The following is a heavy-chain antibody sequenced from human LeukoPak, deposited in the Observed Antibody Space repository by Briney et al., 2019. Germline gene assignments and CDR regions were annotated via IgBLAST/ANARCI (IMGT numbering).Heavy chain of an antibody. CDR1: GYTFTSYG. CDR2: ISAYNGNT. CDR3: ARGSAWSGIENYFDY. V-gene: IGHV1-18*01. J-gene: IGHJ4*02. D-gene: IGHD3-3*01. Sequence: ASVKVSCKASGYTFTSYGINWVRQAPGQGLEWMGWISAYNGNTKYSQKFQGRVTMTTDTSTSTAYMELRSLRFDDTAVYYCARGSAWSGIENYFDYWGQGTLVTVSS.